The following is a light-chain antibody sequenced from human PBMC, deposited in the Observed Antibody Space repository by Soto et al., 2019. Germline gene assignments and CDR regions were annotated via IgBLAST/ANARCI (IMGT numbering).Light chain of an antibody. J-gene: IGLJ2*01. V-gene: IGLV2-11*01. CDR2: EVT. Sequence: QSALTQPASVSGSPGQSITISCTGTTSDLGDYKYISWYQQHPGKVPKLIIYEVTKRPSGVPDRFSGSKSGNTASLTISGLQAEDESEYYCSSYAGFYTLLFGGGTQLTVL. CDR1: TSDLGDYKY. CDR3: SSYAGFYTLL.